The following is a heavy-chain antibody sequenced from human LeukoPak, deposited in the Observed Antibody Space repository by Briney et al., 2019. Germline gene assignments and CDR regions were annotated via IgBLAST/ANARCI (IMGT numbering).Heavy chain of an antibody. D-gene: IGHD3-3*01. Sequence: PGGSLRLSCAASGFTFSYYGMQWVRQAPGKGLEWVAVISYDGSNKYYADSVKGRFAISRDNSKNTLYLQMNSLRAEDTAVYYCARVSRFPTIFGVVIIAPGGMDVWGQGTTVTVSS. V-gene: IGHV3-30*19. CDR1: GFTFSYYG. J-gene: IGHJ6*02. CDR3: ARVSRFPTIFGVVIIAPGGMDV. CDR2: ISYDGSNK.